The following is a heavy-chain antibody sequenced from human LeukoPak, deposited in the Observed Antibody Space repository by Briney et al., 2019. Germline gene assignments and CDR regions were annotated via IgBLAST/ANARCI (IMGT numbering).Heavy chain of an antibody. Sequence: SETLSLTCTVSGGSISSYYWSWIRQPPGKGLEWIGYIYYSGSTNYNPSLKSRVTISVDTSKNQFSLKLSSVTAADTAVYYCARETRAHTYYYDSSGYYYFDYWGQGTLVTVSS. V-gene: IGHV4-59*01. J-gene: IGHJ4*02. D-gene: IGHD3-22*01. CDR1: GGSISSYY. CDR2: IYYSGST. CDR3: ARETRAHTYYYDSSGYYYFDY.